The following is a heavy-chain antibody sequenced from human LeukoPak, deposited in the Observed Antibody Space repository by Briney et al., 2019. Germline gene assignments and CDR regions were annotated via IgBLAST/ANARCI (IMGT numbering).Heavy chain of an antibody. Sequence: PGGSLRLSCAASGFTFSNYWMHWVRQAPGKGLVWVSRINSDGINTSYADSVKGRFTISRDNAKNTLNLQMNSLRAEDTAVYYCARDRPTVCSGGSCSVYWGQGTLVTVSS. J-gene: IGHJ4*02. D-gene: IGHD2-15*01. V-gene: IGHV3-74*01. CDR2: INSDGINT. CDR1: GFTFSNYW. CDR3: ARDRPTVCSGGSCSVY.